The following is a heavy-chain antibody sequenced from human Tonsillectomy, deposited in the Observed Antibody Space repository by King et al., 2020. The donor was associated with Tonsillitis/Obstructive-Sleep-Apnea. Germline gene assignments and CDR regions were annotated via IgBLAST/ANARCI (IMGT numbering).Heavy chain of an antibody. CDR1: GFTFSSYS. V-gene: IGHV3-21*01. CDR2: ISSSSSYI. CDR3: ARDGPAAVAGKSMDV. Sequence: VQLVESGGGLVKPGGSLRLSCAASGFTFSSYSMNWVRQAPGKGLEWVSSISSSSSYIYYADSVKGRFTISRDNAKNSLYLQMNSLRAEDTAVYYCARDGPAAVAGKSMDVWGQGTTVTVSS. J-gene: IGHJ6*02. D-gene: IGHD6-19*01.